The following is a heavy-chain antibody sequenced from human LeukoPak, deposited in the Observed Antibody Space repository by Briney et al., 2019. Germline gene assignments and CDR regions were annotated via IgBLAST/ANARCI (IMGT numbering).Heavy chain of an antibody. CDR3: AKPLGILTVIDRFDP. CDR2: ISGSGGST. V-gene: IGHV3-23*01. J-gene: IGHJ5*02. Sequence: GGSLRLSYAASGFTFSSYAMSWVRQAPGKGLEWVSAISGSGGSTYYADSVKGRFTISRDNSKNTLYLQMNSLRAEDTAVYYCAKPLGILTVIDRFDPWGQGTLVTVSP. CDR1: GFTFSSYA. D-gene: IGHD3-9*01.